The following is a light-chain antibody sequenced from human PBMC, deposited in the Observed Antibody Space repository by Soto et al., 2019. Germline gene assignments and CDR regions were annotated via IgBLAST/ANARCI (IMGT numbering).Light chain of an antibody. V-gene: IGKV3-15*01. CDR1: QNIRRN. Sequence: EIVMTQSPVTLSASPGERGTLSCRASQNIRRNLAWYQQKPGQAPRLLIYQASTRAPGIPARFIGGGSGTEFTLTISSLQSEDFALYYCQQYEKWPPVTFGGGTKVEIK. CDR2: QAS. CDR3: QQYEKWPPVT. J-gene: IGKJ4*01.